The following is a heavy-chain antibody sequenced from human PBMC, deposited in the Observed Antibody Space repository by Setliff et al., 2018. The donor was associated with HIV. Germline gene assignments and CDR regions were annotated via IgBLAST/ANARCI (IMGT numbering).Heavy chain of an antibody. Sequence: ASVKVSCKASGYTFTSYGISWVRQAPGQGLEWMGWISAYNGNTNYAQKLQGRVTMTTDTSTSTAYMELRILRSDDTAVYYCAAGYGSGSYGAFDIWGQGTMVTVSS. J-gene: IGHJ3*02. CDR2: ISAYNGNT. D-gene: IGHD3-10*01. CDR1: GYTFTSYG. V-gene: IGHV1-18*01. CDR3: AAGYGSGSYGAFDI.